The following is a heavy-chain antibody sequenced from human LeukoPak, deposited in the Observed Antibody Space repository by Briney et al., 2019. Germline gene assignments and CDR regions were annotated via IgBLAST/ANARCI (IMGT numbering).Heavy chain of an antibody. J-gene: IGHJ4*02. CDR2: INHNSMMI. Sequence: GGSLRLSCEASGFSFSSYVMSWVRQAPGKGLEWVSYINHNSMMIYYADCVKGRFTISRDNAKNSLYLQMNSLRAEDTAVYYCARDLGYDSSAHWGQGTLVTVSS. V-gene: IGHV3-48*01. D-gene: IGHD3-22*01. CDR1: GFSFSSYV. CDR3: ARDLGYDSSAH.